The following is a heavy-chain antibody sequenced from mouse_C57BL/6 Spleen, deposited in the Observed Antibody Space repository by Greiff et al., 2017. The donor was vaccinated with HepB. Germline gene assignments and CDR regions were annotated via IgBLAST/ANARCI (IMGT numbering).Heavy chain of an antibody. J-gene: IGHJ2*01. V-gene: IGHV1-26*01. Sequence: VQLQQSGPELVKPGASVKISCKASGYTFTDYYMNRVKQSHGKSLEWIGDINPNNGGTSYNQKFKGKATLTVDKSSSTAYMELRSLTSEDSAVYYCARGGVRDSSVFDYWGQGTTLTVSS. CDR2: INPNNGGT. CDR1: GYTFTDYY. D-gene: IGHD3-2*02. CDR3: ARGGVRDSSVFDY.